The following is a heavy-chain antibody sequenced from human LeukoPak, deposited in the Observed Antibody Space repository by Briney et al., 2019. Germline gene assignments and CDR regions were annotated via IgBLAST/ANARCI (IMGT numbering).Heavy chain of an antibody. V-gene: IGHV3-30-3*01. D-gene: IGHD1-1*01. CDR2: ISYDGSNK. CDR1: GFTFSSYA. J-gene: IGHJ4*02. CDR3: ASHYKGDYFDY. Sequence: GGSLRLSCAASGFTFSSYAMHWVRQAPGKGLEWVAVISYDGSNKYYADSVKGRFTISRDNSKNTLYLQMNSLRAEDTAVYYCASHYKGDYFDYWGQGTLVTVSS.